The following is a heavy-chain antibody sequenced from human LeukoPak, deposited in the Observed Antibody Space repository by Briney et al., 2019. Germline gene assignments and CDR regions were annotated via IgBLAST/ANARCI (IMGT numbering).Heavy chain of an antibody. J-gene: IGHJ4*02. Sequence: GGSLRLSCAASGFTFTTYWMSWVRQAPGKGLERVANIKKDGSEKYYVDSVKGRFSISRDNAKNFLYLQVNSLRADDTAVYYCARARLSFTRGIGANYFDYWGQGTPVTVSS. CDR2: IKKDGSEK. D-gene: IGHD2-15*01. CDR1: GFTFTTYW. V-gene: IGHV3-7*01. CDR3: ARARLSFTRGIGANYFDY.